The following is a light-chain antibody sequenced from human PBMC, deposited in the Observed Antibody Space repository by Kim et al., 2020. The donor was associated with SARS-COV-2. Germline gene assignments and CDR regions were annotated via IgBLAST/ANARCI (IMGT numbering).Light chain of an antibody. V-gene: IGLV2-11*01. J-gene: IGLJ2*01. CDR3: SSYATTVV. Sequence: SPGQSVTISRTGTWSYVGDYNFISWYQQHPGKAPKLMIYDVSERHSGVPDRFSGSKSCNTASLTVSGLQAEDEADYYCSSYATTVVFGGGTQLTVL. CDR2: DVS. CDR1: WSYVGDYNF.